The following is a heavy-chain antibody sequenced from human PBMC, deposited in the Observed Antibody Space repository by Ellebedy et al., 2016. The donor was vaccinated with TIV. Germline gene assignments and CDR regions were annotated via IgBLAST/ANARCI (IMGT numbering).Heavy chain of an antibody. Sequence: ESLKISXAASGFTFSSYSMNWVRQAPGKGLEWVSSISSSSSYIYYADSVKGRFTISRDNAKNSLYLQMISLRDEDTAVYYCARGRSSGRTAFDVWGQGTMVPVSS. J-gene: IGHJ3*01. V-gene: IGHV3-21*01. CDR1: GFTFSSYS. CDR3: ARGRSSGRTAFDV. CDR2: ISSSSSYI. D-gene: IGHD3-10*01.